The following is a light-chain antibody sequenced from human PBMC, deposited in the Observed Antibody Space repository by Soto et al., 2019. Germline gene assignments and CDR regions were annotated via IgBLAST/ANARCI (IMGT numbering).Light chain of an antibody. V-gene: IGLV2-14*01. J-gene: IGLJ3*02. CDR1: SSDVGGYNY. Sequence: QSALTQPASVSGSPGQWITISCTGTSSDVGGYNYVSWYQQHPGKAPKLMIYEVSNRPSGVSNRFSGSKSGNTASLTISGLQAEDEADYYCSSYTSGSTWVFGGGTKVTVL. CDR3: SSYTSGSTWV. CDR2: EVS.